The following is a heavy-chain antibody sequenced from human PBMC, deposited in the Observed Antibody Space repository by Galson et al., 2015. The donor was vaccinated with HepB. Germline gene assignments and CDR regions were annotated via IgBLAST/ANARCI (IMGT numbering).Heavy chain of an antibody. D-gene: IGHD2-8*01. J-gene: IGHJ4*02. CDR2: ITSNGGRT. CDR1: GFTFSRYA. CDR3: AKDGIMVSNNPYQLHF. Sequence: SLRLSCAASGFTFSRYAMTWVRQAPGKGLEWISSITSNGGRTFYTTSVKGRFTISRDNSRNTVVLQLSSLRPEDTAVYYCAKDGIMVSNNPYQLHFWGQGTLVSVSS. V-gene: IGHV3-23*01.